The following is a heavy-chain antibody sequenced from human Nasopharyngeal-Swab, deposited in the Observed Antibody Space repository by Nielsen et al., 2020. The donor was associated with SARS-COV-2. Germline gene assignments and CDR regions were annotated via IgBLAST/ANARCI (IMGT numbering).Heavy chain of an antibody. D-gene: IGHD3-10*01. V-gene: IGHV5-10-1*01. CDR2: VDPSYSST. Sequence: GESLKISREGSGYSFSNYWISWVRQVPGKGLEWMGKVDPSYSSTDYSPSPRGHVPISVDRSISTAYLQWSSLKASDTAMYYCARQYQNYFGSGDYHGAFDIWGQGTMVTVSS. CDR1: GYSFSNYW. CDR3: ARQYQNYFGSGDYHGAFDI. J-gene: IGHJ3*02.